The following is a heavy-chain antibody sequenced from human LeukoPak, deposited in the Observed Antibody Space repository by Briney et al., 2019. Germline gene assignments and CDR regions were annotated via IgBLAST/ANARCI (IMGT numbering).Heavy chain of an antibody. CDR1: GFTFSSYA. Sequence: GGSLRLSCAASGFTFSSYAMSWVRQAPGKGLEWVSAISGSGGSTYYADSVKGRFTISRDNSKNTLYLQMNSLRAEETAVYYCAKGPTAYCGGDCYIDYWGQGTLVTVSS. J-gene: IGHJ4*02. CDR2: ISGSGGST. D-gene: IGHD2-21*02. CDR3: AKGPTAYCGGDCYIDY. V-gene: IGHV3-23*01.